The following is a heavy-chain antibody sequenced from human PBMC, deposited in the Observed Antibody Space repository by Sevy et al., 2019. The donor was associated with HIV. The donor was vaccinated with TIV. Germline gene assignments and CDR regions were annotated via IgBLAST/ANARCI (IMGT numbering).Heavy chain of an antibody. J-gene: IGHJ4*02. V-gene: IGHV3-23*01. CDR2: LSGSGGST. Sequence: GGSLRLSCAASGFTFSSFAMSWVRLAPGKGLEWVSHLSGSGGSTYYADSVKGRFTISRDTSKNTLYLQMSSLRAEDTALYYSARDSSGNYYYFDYWGQGTPVTVSS. CDR1: GFTFSSFA. CDR3: ARDSSGNYYYFDY. D-gene: IGHD1-26*01.